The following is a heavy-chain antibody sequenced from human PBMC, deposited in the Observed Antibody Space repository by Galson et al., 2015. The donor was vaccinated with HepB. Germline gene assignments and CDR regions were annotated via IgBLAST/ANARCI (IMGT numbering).Heavy chain of an antibody. D-gene: IGHD3-10*01. CDR2: ISYDGSNK. V-gene: IGHV3-30-3*02. Sequence: SLRLSCAASGFTFSSYAMHWVRQAPGKGLEWVAVISYDGSNKYYADSVKGRFTISRDNSKNTLYLQMNSLRAEDTAVYYCAKLYSRGVQISSYNWFDPWGQGTLVTVSS. CDR3: AKLYSRGVQISSYNWFDP. CDR1: GFTFSSYA. J-gene: IGHJ5*02.